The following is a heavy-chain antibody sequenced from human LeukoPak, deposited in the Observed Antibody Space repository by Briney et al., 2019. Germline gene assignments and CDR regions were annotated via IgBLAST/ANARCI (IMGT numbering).Heavy chain of an antibody. D-gene: IGHD4-17*01. J-gene: IGHJ4*02. Sequence: GGSLRLSCAASGFTFSSYAMHWVRQAPGKGLEWVALISYDGSNKYYADSVKGRFTISRDDSKNTLYLQMNSLRAEDTAVYYCAKDEDHDYGDYYFDSWGQGTLVTVSS. CDR2: ISYDGSNK. V-gene: IGHV3-30*04. CDR3: AKDEDHDYGDYYFDS. CDR1: GFTFSSYA.